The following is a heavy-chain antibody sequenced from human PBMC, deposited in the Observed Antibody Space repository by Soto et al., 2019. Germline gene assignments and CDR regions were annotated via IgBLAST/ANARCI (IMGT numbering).Heavy chain of an antibody. CDR1: GGSISSYY. D-gene: IGHD2-15*01. V-gene: IGHV4-59*01. CDR3: VRGSAANVY. J-gene: IGHJ4*02. CDR2: IYYSGST. Sequence: PSETLSLTCTVSGGSISSYYWSWIRQPPGKGLEWIGYIYYSGSTNYYPSLESRASMSIDTSRNQFSLKLSSVTAADTAVYYCVRGSAANVYWGQGTLVTVSS.